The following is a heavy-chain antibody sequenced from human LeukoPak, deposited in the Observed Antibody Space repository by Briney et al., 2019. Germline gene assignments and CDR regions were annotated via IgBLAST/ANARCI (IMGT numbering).Heavy chain of an antibody. J-gene: IGHJ3*02. Sequence: KPGGSLRLSCAASGFTFSSYEMNWVRQAPGKGLEWVSCISTSSSYIHYADSVKGRFTISRDNAKNSLYLQMKSLRAEDTAVYYCATVRSRQWSNDAFDIWGQGTMVTVSS. D-gene: IGHD2-8*01. CDR2: ISTSSSYI. V-gene: IGHV3-21*01. CDR1: GFTFSSYE. CDR3: ATVRSRQWSNDAFDI.